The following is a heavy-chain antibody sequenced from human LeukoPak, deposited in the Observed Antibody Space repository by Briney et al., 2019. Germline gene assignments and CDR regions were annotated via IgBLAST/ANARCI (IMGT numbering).Heavy chain of an antibody. Sequence: PGRSLRLSCAASGFSFSSYAMHWVRQAPGKGLEWVAFVLFDGTNEQYTDSVKGRFSISRDNAKNSLYLQMNSLRAEDTAVYYCARKDAKWERYYYYYMDVWGKGTTVTVSS. CDR1: GFSFSSYA. D-gene: IGHD1-26*01. V-gene: IGHV3-30*03. CDR2: VLFDGTNE. CDR3: ARKDAKWERYYYYYMDV. J-gene: IGHJ6*03.